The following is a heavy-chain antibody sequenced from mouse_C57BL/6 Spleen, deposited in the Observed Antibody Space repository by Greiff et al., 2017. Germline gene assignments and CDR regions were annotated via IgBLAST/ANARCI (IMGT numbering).Heavy chain of an antibody. CDR2: IRSKSNNYAT. D-gene: IGHD1-1*01. V-gene: IGHV10-1*01. J-gene: IGHJ1*03. Sequence: EVQGVESGGGLVQPKGSLKLSCAASGFSFNTYAMNWVRQAPGKGLEWVARIRSKSNNYATYYADSVKDRFTISRDDSESMLYLQMNNLKTEDTAMYYCVRVDYYGSGYFDVWGTGTTVTVSS. CDR1: GFSFNTYA. CDR3: VRVDYYGSGYFDV.